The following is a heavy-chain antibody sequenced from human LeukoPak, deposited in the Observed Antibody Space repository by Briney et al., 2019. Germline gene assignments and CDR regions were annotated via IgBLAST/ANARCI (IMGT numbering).Heavy chain of an antibody. D-gene: IGHD5-12*01. CDR2: IKQDGSEK. Sequence: GGSLRLSCAASAFTFSSYWMSWVRQAPGKGLEWVANIKQDGSEKYYVDSVKGRFTISRDNAKNSLYLQMNSLRAEDTAVYYCTRAGSRWGYGRYYYYMDVWGKGTTVTISS. J-gene: IGHJ6*03. CDR3: TRAGSRWGYGRYYYYMDV. V-gene: IGHV3-7*01. CDR1: AFTFSSYW.